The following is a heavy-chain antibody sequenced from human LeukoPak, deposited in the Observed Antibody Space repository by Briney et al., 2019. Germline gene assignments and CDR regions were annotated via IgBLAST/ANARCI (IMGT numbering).Heavy chain of an antibody. Sequence: SETLSLTCTVSGGSISTYYWNWIRQPPGKGLEWIGYTHYSGSTNYNPSLKSRVTISLDTSKNQFSLKLSSVTAADTAVYYCARAGSLLGLGHWGQGTLVTVSS. CDR3: ARAGSLLGLGH. J-gene: IGHJ5*02. CDR2: THYSGST. D-gene: IGHD6-25*01. V-gene: IGHV4-59*01. CDR1: GGSISTYY.